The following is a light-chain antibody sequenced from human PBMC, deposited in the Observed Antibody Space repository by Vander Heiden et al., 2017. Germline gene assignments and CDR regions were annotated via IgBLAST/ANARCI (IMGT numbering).Light chain of an antibody. Sequence: DLVMTQSPDSLSVSLGERATINCKSSQSPFYASNIQSCLAWYQQKPGQPPKLLIYWASTRQSGVPDRFSGSGSGTDFTLTISSLQAEDVAVYYCQQYYSSPWTFGQGTKVEIK. J-gene: IGKJ1*01. CDR2: WAS. CDR1: QSPFYASNIQSC. V-gene: IGKV4-1*01. CDR3: QQYYSSPWT.